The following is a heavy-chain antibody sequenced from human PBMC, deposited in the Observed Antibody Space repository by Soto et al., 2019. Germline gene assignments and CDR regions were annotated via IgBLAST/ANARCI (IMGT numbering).Heavy chain of an antibody. CDR3: ARAVTSGIHYFDY. Sequence: SETLSLTSTVTGDSVNSYYWSWMRQPPGKGLECMGYVYYSGSTNYNPSLKSRVTISVDTSKNQISLRLKSVTAADTAVYYCARAVTSGIHYFDYWGQGSLVTVSS. CDR1: GDSVNSYY. V-gene: IGHV4-59*02. D-gene: IGHD6-13*01. J-gene: IGHJ4*02. CDR2: VYYSGST.